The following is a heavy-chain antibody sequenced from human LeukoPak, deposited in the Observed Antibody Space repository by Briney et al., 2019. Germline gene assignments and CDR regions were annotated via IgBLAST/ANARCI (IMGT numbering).Heavy chain of an antibody. D-gene: IGHD4-11*01. V-gene: IGHV4-34*01. CDR3: ARDRRESSKPNDAFDI. Sequence: SETLSLTCAVYGGSFSGYYWSWIRQPPGKGLEWIGEINHSGSTNYNPSLESRVTISIDTSKKQLSLKLRSVTAADTAVYYCARDRRESSKPNDAFDIWGQGTMVTVSS. CDR2: INHSGST. J-gene: IGHJ3*02. CDR1: GGSFSGYY.